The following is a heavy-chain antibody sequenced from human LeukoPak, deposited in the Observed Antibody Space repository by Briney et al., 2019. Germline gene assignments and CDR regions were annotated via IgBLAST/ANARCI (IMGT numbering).Heavy chain of an antibody. CDR3: ARALGMATIDAFDI. Sequence: ASVKVSCKASGYTFTSHGISWVRQAPGQWLELMGWISAYNGNTNYAQKLQGRVTMTTDTSTSTAYMELRSLRSDDTAVYYCARALGMATIDAFDIWGQGTMVTVSS. CDR1: GYTFTSHG. D-gene: IGHD5-24*01. CDR2: ISAYNGNT. J-gene: IGHJ3*02. V-gene: IGHV1-18*01.